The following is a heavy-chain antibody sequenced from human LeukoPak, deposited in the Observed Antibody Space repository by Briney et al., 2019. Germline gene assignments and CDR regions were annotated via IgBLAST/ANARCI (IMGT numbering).Heavy chain of an antibody. CDR1: GFTFSNYA. D-gene: IGHD5-18*01. CDR3: ARDGDTAMVTNYFDY. CDR2: ISGSGGST. J-gene: IGHJ4*02. V-gene: IGHV3-23*01. Sequence: GGSLRLSCAASGFTFSNYAMSWVRQAPGKGLEWVSAISGSGGSTYFADSVKGRFTISRDNSKNSLYLQMNSLRAEDTAVYYCARDGDTAMVTNYFDYWGQGTLVTVSS.